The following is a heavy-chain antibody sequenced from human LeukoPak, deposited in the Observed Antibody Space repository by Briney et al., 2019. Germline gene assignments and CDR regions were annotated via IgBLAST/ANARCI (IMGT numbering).Heavy chain of an antibody. J-gene: IGHJ6*02. Sequence: GGSLRLSCAASGFTFSSYAMSWVRQAPGKGLEWVSAISGSGGSTYYADSVKGRFTISRDNSKNTLYLQMNSLGAEDTAVYYRAKEDYDILTGYYWGGGVGMDVWGQGTTVTVSS. V-gene: IGHV3-23*01. D-gene: IGHD3-9*01. CDR2: ISGSGGST. CDR1: GFTFSSYA. CDR3: AKEDYDILTGYYWGGGVGMDV.